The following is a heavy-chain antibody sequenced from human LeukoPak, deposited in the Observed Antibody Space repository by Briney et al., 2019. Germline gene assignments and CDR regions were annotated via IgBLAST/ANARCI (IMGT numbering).Heavy chain of an antibody. CDR1: GYTFTSYD. J-gene: IGHJ4*02. Sequence: ASVKVSCKASGYTFTSYDINWVRQATGQGLEWMGWMNPNSGNTGYAQKFQGRVTMTRNTSISTAYMELSSLRSEDTAVYYCARGRMVRGVFHFDYWGQGTLVTVSS. CDR2: MNPNSGNT. V-gene: IGHV1-8*01. D-gene: IGHD3-10*01. CDR3: ARGRMVRGVFHFDY.